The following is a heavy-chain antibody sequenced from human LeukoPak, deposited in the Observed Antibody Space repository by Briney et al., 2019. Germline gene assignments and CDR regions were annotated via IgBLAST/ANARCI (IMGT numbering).Heavy chain of an antibody. D-gene: IGHD2-21*01. CDR1: GFTFSSYG. J-gene: IGHJ1*01. V-gene: IGHV3-30*02. CDR2: IRYDGSNT. Sequence: GGSLRLSCAASGFTFSSYGMHWVRQAPGKGLEWVAFIRYDGSNTYYADSVKGRFTISRDNSKNTLYLQMSSLRAEDTGVYYCAKAQGAYSCAPWGQGTLVTVSS. CDR3: AKAQGAYSCAP.